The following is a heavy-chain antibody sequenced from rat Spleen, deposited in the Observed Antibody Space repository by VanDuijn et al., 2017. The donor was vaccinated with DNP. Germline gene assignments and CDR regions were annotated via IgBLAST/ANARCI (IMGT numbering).Heavy chain of an antibody. J-gene: IGHJ2*01. CDR3: ARYLGADY. CDR2: ITESGGST. D-gene: IGHD5-1*01. V-gene: IGHV5-31*01. CDR1: GFTFNNFW. Sequence: EVQLVESGGGLVQPGTSLKLSCVASGFTFNNFWMTWIRQVPGRGLEWIASITESGGSTYYSDSVRGRFTISRDNAKDTLYLQMTSLRSEDTATYYCARYLGADYWGQGVMVTVSS.